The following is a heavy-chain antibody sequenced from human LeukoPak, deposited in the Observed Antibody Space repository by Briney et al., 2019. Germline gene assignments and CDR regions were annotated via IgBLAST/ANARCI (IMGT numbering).Heavy chain of an antibody. V-gene: IGHV4-39*07. D-gene: IGHD6-19*01. J-gene: IGHJ4*02. CDR3: AGERGEEYSSGWYKRNYFDN. CDR1: GDSFSSVTDY. Sequence: SETLSLTCTVSGDSFSSVTDYWAWIRQPPGKGLEWIVSGDYSGGTYYNPSLESRVAISADMSKNQFSLKLTSVTGADTAVYYCAGERGEEYSSGWYKRNYFDNWGQGIRVTVSS. CDR2: GDYSGGT.